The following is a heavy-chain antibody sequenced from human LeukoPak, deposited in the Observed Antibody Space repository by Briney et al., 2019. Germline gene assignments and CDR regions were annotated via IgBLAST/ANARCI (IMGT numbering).Heavy chain of an antibody. Sequence: GGSLRLSCAASGFTLSSYAMTWVRQAPGKGLEWVSAISGSGGGTYYADSVKGRFTISRDNSKSTLFLQMNSLRAEDTAIYYCAKDLRYCSTTRCYKEWFDPWGQGTLVTVSS. J-gene: IGHJ5*02. CDR1: GFTLSSYA. CDR2: ISGSGGGT. V-gene: IGHV3-23*01. CDR3: AKDLRYCSTTRCYKEWFDP. D-gene: IGHD2-2*02.